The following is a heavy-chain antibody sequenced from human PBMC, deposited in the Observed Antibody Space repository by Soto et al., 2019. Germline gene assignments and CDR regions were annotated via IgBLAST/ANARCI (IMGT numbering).Heavy chain of an antibody. CDR1: GFTFSSYG. D-gene: IGHD4-17*01. Sequence: QVQLVESGGGVVQPGRSLRLSCAASGFTFSSYGRHWVRQAPGKWLERVAVISYDGSNKYYAYSVKGRFTISRDNSKNTLYLQLNSLRAEDTAVYYCAKDLRATVVNPYYYGMDVWGQGTTVTVSS. V-gene: IGHV3-30*18. CDR2: ISYDGSNK. CDR3: AKDLRATVVNPYYYGMDV. J-gene: IGHJ6*02.